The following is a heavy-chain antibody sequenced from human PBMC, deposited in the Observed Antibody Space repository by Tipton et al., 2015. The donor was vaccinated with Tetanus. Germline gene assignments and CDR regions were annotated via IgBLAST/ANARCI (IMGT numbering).Heavy chain of an antibody. D-gene: IGHD4-23*01. CDR3: AKISYGGNFDDD. J-gene: IGHJ4*02. V-gene: IGHV3-9*01. Sequence: CAASGFKFGDNAMHWVRQRPGKGLEWVSTISWNSDTTGYADSVKGRFIISRDNAKNSLYLQMNSLRVEDTALYYCAKISYGGNFDDDWGQGTLVTVSS. CDR1: GFKFGDNA. CDR2: ISWNSDTT.